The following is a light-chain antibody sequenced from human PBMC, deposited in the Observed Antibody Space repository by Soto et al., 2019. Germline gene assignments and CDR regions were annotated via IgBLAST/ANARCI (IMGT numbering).Light chain of an antibody. Sequence: DIQMTQSPSSLSASVGDRFTITCRASETVSNYLNWYQKKPGKAPQLLIYAASTLQRGVPSRFSGSGSGTDFTLTIGSPQPEDFATYSCQQSYSTTWTFGQGTKVDI. CDR3: QQSYSTTWT. V-gene: IGKV1-39*01. J-gene: IGKJ1*01. CDR2: AAS. CDR1: ETVSNY.